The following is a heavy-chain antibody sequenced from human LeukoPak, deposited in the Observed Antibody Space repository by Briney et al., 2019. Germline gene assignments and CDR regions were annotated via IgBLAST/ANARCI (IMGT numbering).Heavy chain of an antibody. CDR1: GTTFNNYA. V-gene: IGHV1-69*05. Sequence: SVKVSCTASGTTFNNYAINWVRQAPGQGLESMGGIIPIFGSANYAQKFQGRVTITTDESTSTAYIDLSSLRSEDTAVYYCATGGYCSSTYCSGYYYMDVWGKGTTVTVSS. CDR3: ATGGYCSSTYCSGYYYMDV. J-gene: IGHJ6*03. D-gene: IGHD2-2*01. CDR2: IIPIFGSA.